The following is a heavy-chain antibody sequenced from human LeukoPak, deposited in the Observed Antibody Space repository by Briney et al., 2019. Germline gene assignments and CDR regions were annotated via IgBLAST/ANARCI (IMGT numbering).Heavy chain of an antibody. Sequence: GRSLRLSCAASGFTFSSYAMHWVRQAPGKGLEWVAVISYDGSNKYYADSVKGRFTISRDNSKNTLYLQMNSLRAEDTAVYYCARVEDIVVVPAAINAFDIWGQGTMVTVSS. CDR1: GFTFSSYA. V-gene: IGHV3-30*01. CDR2: ISYDGSNK. CDR3: ARVEDIVVVPAAINAFDI. D-gene: IGHD2-2*02. J-gene: IGHJ3*02.